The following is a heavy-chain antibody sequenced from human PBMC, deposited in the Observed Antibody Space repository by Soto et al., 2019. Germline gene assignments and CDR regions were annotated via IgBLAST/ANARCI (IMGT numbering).Heavy chain of an antibody. V-gene: IGHV1-69*13. D-gene: IGHD6-6*01. CDR2: IIPIFGTA. CDR3: ATSSSIAAPTDY. J-gene: IGHJ4*02. CDR1: GGTFSSYA. Sequence: ASVKVSCKASGGTFSSYAISWVRQAPGQGLEWMGGIIPIFGTANYAQKFQGRVTITADESTSTAYMELSSLRSEDTAVYYCATSSSIAAPTDYWGQGTLVTSPQ.